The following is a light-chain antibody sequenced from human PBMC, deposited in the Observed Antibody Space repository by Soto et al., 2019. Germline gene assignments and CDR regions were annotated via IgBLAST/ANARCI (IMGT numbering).Light chain of an antibody. J-gene: IGLJ3*02. CDR1: NSNIGRNY. CDR3: AAWDDSLSGV. Sequence: QSVLTQPPSASATPGQRVTISCSGSNSNIGRNYVYWYQQLPGTAPKLLIYSDDQRPSGVPVRFSGSKFGTSASLAISGLRSEDEADYYCAAWDDSLSGVFGGGTQLTVL. V-gene: IGLV1-47*02. CDR2: SDD.